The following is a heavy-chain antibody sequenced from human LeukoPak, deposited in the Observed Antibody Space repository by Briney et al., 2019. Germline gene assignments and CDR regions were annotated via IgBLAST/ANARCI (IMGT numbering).Heavy chain of an antibody. J-gene: IGHJ4*02. CDR2: IKQDGSEK. V-gene: IGHV3-7*01. CDR1: GFTFSSYW. Sequence: GGSLRLSCAASGFTFSSYWMSWVRQAPGKGLEWVANIKQDGSEKYYVDSVKGRFTISRDNAKNSLYLQMNSLRAQVTAVYYFARAIVESYYYDSSGVSDYWGQGTLVTVSS. CDR3: ARAIVESYYYDSSGVSDY. D-gene: IGHD3-22*01.